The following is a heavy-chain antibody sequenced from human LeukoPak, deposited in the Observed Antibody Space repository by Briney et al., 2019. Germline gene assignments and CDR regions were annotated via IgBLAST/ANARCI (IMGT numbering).Heavy chain of an antibody. CDR1: GGSISSYY. Sequence: PSETLSLTCTVSGGSISSYYWSWIRQPPGKGLEWIGYIYYSGSANYNPSLKSRVTISVDTSKNQFSLKLSSVTAADTAVYYCARGGDSSSSGYYYYYYYMDVWGKGTTVTVSS. CDR2: IYYSGSA. D-gene: IGHD6-6*01. V-gene: IGHV4-59*01. J-gene: IGHJ6*03. CDR3: ARGGDSSSSGYYYYYYYMDV.